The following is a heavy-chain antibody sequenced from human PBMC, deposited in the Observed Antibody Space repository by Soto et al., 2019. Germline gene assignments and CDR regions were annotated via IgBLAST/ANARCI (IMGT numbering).Heavy chain of an antibody. D-gene: IGHD3-10*01. Sequence: QVQLVQSGAEVKKPGSSVKVSCKASGGTFSSYTISWVRQAPGQGLEWMGRIIPILGIANYAQKFQGRVTXTXAKSTSTAYMELSSLRSEDTAVYYCARVTVRGVNDYWGQGTLVTVSS. V-gene: IGHV1-69*02. CDR1: GGTFSSYT. CDR2: IIPILGIA. J-gene: IGHJ4*02. CDR3: ARVTVRGVNDY.